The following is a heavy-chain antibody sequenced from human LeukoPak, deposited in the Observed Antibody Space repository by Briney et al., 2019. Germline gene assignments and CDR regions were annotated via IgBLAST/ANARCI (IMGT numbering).Heavy chain of an antibody. CDR1: GGSFSGYY. J-gene: IGHJ4*02. CDR2: IYYSGST. CDR3: AREGYSSGWSGRLSYFDY. V-gene: IGHV4-31*11. Sequence: SETLSLTCAVYGGSFSGYYWSWIRQHPGKGLEWIGYIYYSGSTYYNPSLKSRVTISVDTSKNQFSLKLSSVTAADTAVYYCAREGYSSGWSGRLSYFDYWGQGTLVTVSS. D-gene: IGHD6-19*01.